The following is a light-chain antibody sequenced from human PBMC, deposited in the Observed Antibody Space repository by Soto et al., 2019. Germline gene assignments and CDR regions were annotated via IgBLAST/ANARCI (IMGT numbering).Light chain of an antibody. CDR1: QTISSW. Sequence: DLPMAPSPSTLAGSVGGRFTITFRASQTISSWLAWYQQKPGKAPKLLIYGASNLETGVPSRFSGSGSGTDFTFTISSLQPEDIATYFCQQYDNVFTFGQGTRLEI. CDR2: GAS. CDR3: QQYDNVFT. J-gene: IGKJ5*01. V-gene: IGKV1-33*01.